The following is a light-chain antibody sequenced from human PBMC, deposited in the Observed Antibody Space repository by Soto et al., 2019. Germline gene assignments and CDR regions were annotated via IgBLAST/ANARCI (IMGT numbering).Light chain of an antibody. J-gene: IGLJ2*01. CDR1: SSDVGAYNY. Sequence: QSALTQPPSASGSPGQSVTISCTGTSSDVGAYNYVSWYQQHPGKAPQLMIYEVSKRPSGVPDRFSGSKSGNTASLTVSGLQAEDEADYYCSSYAGSNTVIFGGGTKVTVL. CDR2: EVS. CDR3: SSYAGSNTVI. V-gene: IGLV2-8*01.